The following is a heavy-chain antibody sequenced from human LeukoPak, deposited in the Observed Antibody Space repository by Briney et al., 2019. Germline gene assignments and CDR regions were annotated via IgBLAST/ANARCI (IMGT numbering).Heavy chain of an antibody. CDR1: GYPFNTYD. J-gene: IGHJ6*01. D-gene: IGHD1-26*01. CDR2: MNPNSGNT. V-gene: IGHV1-8*01. Sequence: ASVKVSCKASGYPFNTYDINWVRQATGQGLKWMGWMNPNSGNTNCARKFKGRVTMTRDTAMGTAYMELSSLTSEDTAVYYCASEKWVKREGVYYYYGITVWGQGTTVTVSS. CDR3: ASEKWVKREGVYYYYGITV.